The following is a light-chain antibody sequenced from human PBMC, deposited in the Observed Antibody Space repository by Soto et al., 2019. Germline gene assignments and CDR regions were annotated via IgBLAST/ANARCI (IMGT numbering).Light chain of an antibody. CDR2: AAS. CDR1: QGLGTN. CDR3: QQYNHWPLS. Sequence: TVMTQSPATLSVSPGERATLSCRASQGLGTNLAWYQQRPGQAPRLLIYAASTRATGVPARFSGSGSETEFALTIPTLQSEDFAVYYCQQYNHWPLSFGVGTKVEIK. V-gene: IGKV3-15*01. J-gene: IGKJ4*01.